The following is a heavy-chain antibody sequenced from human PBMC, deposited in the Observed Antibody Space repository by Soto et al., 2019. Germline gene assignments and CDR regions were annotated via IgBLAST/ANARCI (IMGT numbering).Heavy chain of an antibody. CDR3: ARDSPYCGGDCYDFDI. CDR2: IYYSGST. CDR1: GGSISSYY. J-gene: IGHJ3*02. D-gene: IGHD2-21*02. Sequence: PSETLSLTCTVSGGSISSYYWNWIRQPPGKGLEWIGYIYYSGSTNYNPSLKSRVTISVDTSKNQFSLNLSSVTAADTAVYYCARDSPYCGGDCYDFDIWGQGTMVTVSS. V-gene: IGHV4-59*01.